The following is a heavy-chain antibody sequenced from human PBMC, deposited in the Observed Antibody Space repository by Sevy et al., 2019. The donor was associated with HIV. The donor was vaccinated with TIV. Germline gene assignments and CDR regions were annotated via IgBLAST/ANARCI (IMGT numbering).Heavy chain of an antibody. V-gene: IGHV3-74*01. Sequence: RGSLRLSCEASGFTFSSYWMHWVRQVPGKGLVRVSRIDPDGSRTSYVDSVKGRFTISRDNAKNTLYLQMNSLRGEDTAVYYCAKDFDWPSGYWGQGTLVTVSS. CDR2: IDPDGSRT. J-gene: IGHJ4*02. CDR3: AKDFDWPSGY. D-gene: IGHD3-9*01. CDR1: GFTFSSYW.